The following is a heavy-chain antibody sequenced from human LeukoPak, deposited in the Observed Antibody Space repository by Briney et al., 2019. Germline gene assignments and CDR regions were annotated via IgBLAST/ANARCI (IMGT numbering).Heavy chain of an antibody. V-gene: IGHV4-34*01. CDR2: INHSGST. D-gene: IGHD3-10*01. J-gene: IGHJ6*03. CDR3: ARITMVRGVIPQPFYYYYYMDV. Sequence: SETLSLTCAVYGGSFSGYYWSWIRQPPGKGLEWIGEINHSGSTNYNPSLKSRVTISVDTSKNQFSLKLSSVTAADTAVYYCARITMVRGVIPQPFYYYYYMDVWGKGTTVTVSS. CDR1: GGSFSGYY.